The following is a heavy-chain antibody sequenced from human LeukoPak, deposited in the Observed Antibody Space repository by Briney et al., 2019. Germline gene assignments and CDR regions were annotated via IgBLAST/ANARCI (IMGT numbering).Heavy chain of an antibody. V-gene: IGHV3-7*01. J-gene: IGHJ4*02. CDR1: GFTFSNYW. Sequence: GGSLRLSCAASGFTFSNYWMGWVRQAPGKRPEWVANMNTDGSEKYYADSVKGRFTISRDNAGNSVYLQMNSLRVEDTAVYYCARDPVEWELLLDCWGQGTLVTVSS. CDR3: ARDPVEWELLLDC. CDR2: MNTDGSEK. D-gene: IGHD1-26*01.